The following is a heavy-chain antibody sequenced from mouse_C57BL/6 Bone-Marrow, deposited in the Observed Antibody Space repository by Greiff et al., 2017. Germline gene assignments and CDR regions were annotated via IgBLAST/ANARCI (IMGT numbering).Heavy chain of an antibody. CDR1: GYTFTDYE. CDR3: TLTTVVATGYFDY. D-gene: IGHD1-1*01. Sequence: QVQLKESGAELVRPGASVTLSCKASGYTFTDYEMHWVKQTPVHGLEWIGAIDPETGGTAYNQKFKGKAILTADKSSSTAYMELRSLTSEDSAVYYCTLTTVVATGYFDYWGQGTTLTVSS. J-gene: IGHJ2*01. CDR2: IDPETGGT. V-gene: IGHV1-15*01.